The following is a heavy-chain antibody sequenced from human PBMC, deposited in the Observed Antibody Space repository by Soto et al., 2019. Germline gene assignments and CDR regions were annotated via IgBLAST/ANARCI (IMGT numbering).Heavy chain of an antibody. CDR2: IYWDDDK. V-gene: IGHV2-5*02. D-gene: IGHD3-10*01. CDR1: GFSLSTSGVG. CDR3: AHDYGSGTQSGDWFDP. J-gene: IGHJ5*02. Sequence: QITLKESGPTLVKPTQTLTLTCTFSGFSLSTSGVGVGWIRQPPGKALEWLALIYWDDDKRYSPSLKSRLTLTKDTSKNQVVLTMTNMDPVDTATYYCAHDYGSGTQSGDWFDPWGQGTLVTVSS.